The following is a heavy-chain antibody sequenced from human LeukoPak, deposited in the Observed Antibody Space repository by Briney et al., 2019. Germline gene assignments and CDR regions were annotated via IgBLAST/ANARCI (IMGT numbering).Heavy chain of an antibody. J-gene: IGHJ4*02. V-gene: IGHV3-9*03. CDR1: GFTFDDYA. CDR3: AKDISVGSSSWFDY. Sequence: GRSLRLSCAASGFTFDDYAMHWVRQAPGKGLEWVSGISWNSGSIGYADSVKGRFTISRDNAKNSLYLQMNSLRAEDVALYYCAKDISVGSSSWFDYWGQGTLVTVSS. D-gene: IGHD6-13*01. CDR2: ISWNSGSI.